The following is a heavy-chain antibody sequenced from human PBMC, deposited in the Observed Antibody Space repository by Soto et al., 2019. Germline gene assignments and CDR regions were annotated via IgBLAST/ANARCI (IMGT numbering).Heavy chain of an antibody. J-gene: IGHJ5*02. CDR2: ISGSGGST. CDR1: GFTFSSYA. V-gene: IGHV3-23*01. D-gene: IGHD3-3*01. Sequence: GGSLRLSCAASGFTFSSYAMSWVRQAPGKGLEWVSAISGSGGSTYYADSVKGRFTISRDNSKNTLYLQMNSLRAEDTAVYYCAKVPKSKDYDFWSGSPNWFDTWGQGT. CDR3: AKVPKSKDYDFWSGSPNWFDT.